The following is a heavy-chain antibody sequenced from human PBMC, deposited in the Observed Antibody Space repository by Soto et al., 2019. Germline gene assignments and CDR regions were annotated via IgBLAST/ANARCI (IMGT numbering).Heavy chain of an antibody. CDR1: GYTFTSYG. Sequence: ASVQVSSKASGYTFTSYGISWVRQAPGQGLEWMGWISAYNGNTNYAQKLQSRVTMTTYTSTSTAYMELRRLRSDDTAVYYCARVARSGAGRVFYYGIDVWGQVTTVAVSS. V-gene: IGHV1-18*01. J-gene: IGHJ6*02. CDR3: ARVARSGAGRVFYYGIDV. CDR2: ISAYNGNT. D-gene: IGHD6-25*01.